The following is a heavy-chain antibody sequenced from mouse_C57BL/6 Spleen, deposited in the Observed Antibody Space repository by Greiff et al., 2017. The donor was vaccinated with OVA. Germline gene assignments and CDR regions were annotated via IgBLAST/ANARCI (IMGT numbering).Heavy chain of an antibody. Sequence: VQLQQSVAELVRPGASVKLSCTASGFNIKNTYMNWVKQRPEQGLEWIGRIDPENGNTKYAPKFQGKATITTDTSSNTAYLQLSSLTSEDTAIYDGAREGGYSNFDFDYWGQGTTLTVSS. V-gene: IGHV14-3*01. J-gene: IGHJ2*01. CDR3: AREGGYSNFDFDY. D-gene: IGHD2-5*01. CDR1: GFNIKNTY. CDR2: IDPENGNT.